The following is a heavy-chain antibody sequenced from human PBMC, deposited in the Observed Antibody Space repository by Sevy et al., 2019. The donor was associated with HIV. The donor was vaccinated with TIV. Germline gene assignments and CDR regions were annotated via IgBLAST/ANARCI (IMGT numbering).Heavy chain of an antibody. J-gene: IGHJ5*02. D-gene: IGHD3-10*01. V-gene: IGHV1-18*04. CDR2: ISAYNGNT. Sequence: ASVKVSCKASADTFTAYYMHWVRQAPGQGLEWMGWISAYNGNTNYAQKLQGRVTMTTDTSTSTAYMELRSLRSDDTAVYYCARDKTPDYYGSGSHHNWFDPWGQGTLVTVSS. CDR3: ARDKTPDYYGSGSHHNWFDP. CDR1: ADTFTAYY.